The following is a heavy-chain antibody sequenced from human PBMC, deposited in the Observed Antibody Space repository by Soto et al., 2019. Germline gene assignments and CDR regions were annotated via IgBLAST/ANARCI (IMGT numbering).Heavy chain of an antibody. V-gene: IGHV4-30-2*01. D-gene: IGHD3-22*01. J-gene: IGHJ3*02. CDR2: IYHSGST. Sequence: SETLSLTCAVSGGSISSGGYSWSWIRQPPGKGLELIGYIYHSGSTYYNPSLKSRVTISVDRSKNQFSLKLSSVTAADTAVYYCARSSDDSSGPGAFDIWGQGTMVTVSS. CDR3: ARSSDDSSGPGAFDI. CDR1: GGSISSGGYS.